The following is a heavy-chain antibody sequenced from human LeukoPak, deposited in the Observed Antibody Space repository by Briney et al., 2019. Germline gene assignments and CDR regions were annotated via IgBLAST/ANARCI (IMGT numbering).Heavy chain of an antibody. D-gene: IGHD6-19*01. J-gene: IGHJ3*02. CDR3: AKNPPHRSSGWPGAFDI. V-gene: IGHV3-21*04. CDR1: GFTFSSYS. Sequence: SGGSLRLSCAASGFTFSSYSMNWVRQAPGKGLEWVSSISSSSSYIYYADSVKGRFTISRDNAKNSLYLQMNSLRAEDTAVYYCAKNPPHRSSGWPGAFDIWGQGTMVTVSS. CDR2: ISSSSSYI.